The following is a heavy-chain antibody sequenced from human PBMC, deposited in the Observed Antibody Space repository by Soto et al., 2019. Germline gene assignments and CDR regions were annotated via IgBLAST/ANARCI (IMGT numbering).Heavy chain of an antibody. CDR3: AKEMTSGYYLFDY. D-gene: IGHD3-22*01. Sequence: EVLLLQSGGGLVQPGGSLRLSCAASGFTFSSYAMSWVRQAPGKGLDWVSTISGTGGSTYYPDSVKGRFTISRDNSKNTVHLQMNSLRAEDAAVYYWAKEMTSGYYLFDYWGQGTLVTVSS. CDR2: ISGTGGST. CDR1: GFTFSSYA. J-gene: IGHJ4*02. V-gene: IGHV3-23*01.